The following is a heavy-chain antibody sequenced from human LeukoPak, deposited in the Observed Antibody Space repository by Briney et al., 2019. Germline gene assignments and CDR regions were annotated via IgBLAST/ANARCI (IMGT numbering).Heavy chain of an antibody. CDR2: ISGSGGST. CDR3: AKDQGASSYSFDY. D-gene: IGHD1-26*01. V-gene: IGHV3-23*01. J-gene: IGHJ4*02. CDR1: GFTFSSYA. Sequence: GGSLRLSCAASGFTFSSYAMSWVRQAPGQGLEWVSAISGSGGSTYYADSVKGRFTISRDNSKNTLYLQMNSLRAEDTAVYYCAKDQGASSYSFDYWGRGTLVTVSS.